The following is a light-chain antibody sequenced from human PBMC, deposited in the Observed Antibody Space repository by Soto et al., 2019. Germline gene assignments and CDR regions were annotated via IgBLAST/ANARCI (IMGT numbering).Light chain of an antibody. V-gene: IGKV3-11*01. CDR1: QSVSSY. J-gene: IGKJ5*01. CDR2: DAS. Sequence: EIVLTQSPATLSLSPGERATLSCRASQSVSSYLAWYQQKPGQAPRLLIYDASNRATGIPARFSGSGSGTDFTLTISSLEPEDFVVYYCHQRSNWPITFGQGTRLEIK. CDR3: HQRSNWPIT.